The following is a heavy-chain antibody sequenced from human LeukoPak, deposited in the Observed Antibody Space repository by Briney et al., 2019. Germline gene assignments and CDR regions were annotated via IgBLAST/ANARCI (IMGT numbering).Heavy chain of an antibody. CDR1: GFAFSNYA. CDR2: ISGRDGST. V-gene: IGHV3-23*01. Sequence: GGFLRLSCAASGFAFSNYAMNWVRQAPGKGLEWVSTISGRDGSTYYADSVKGRFTISRDNSKNTLYLQMNSLRAEDTAVYYCAKDGADYYDASGFYGDFDYWGQGTLVTVSS. J-gene: IGHJ4*02. D-gene: IGHD3-22*01. CDR3: AKDGADYYDASGFYGDFDY.